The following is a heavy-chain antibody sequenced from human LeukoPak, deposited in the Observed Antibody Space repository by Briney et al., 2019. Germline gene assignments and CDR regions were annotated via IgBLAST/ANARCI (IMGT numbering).Heavy chain of an antibody. Sequence: SEALSLTCTVSGGSISSSSYYWGWIRQPPGKGLEWIGSIYYSGSTYYNPSLKSRVTISVDTSKNQFSLKLSSVTAADTAVYYCARDVGCSSTSCYPDAFDIWGQGTMVTVSS. D-gene: IGHD2-2*01. CDR3: ARDVGCSSTSCYPDAFDI. V-gene: IGHV4-39*07. CDR1: GGSISSSSYY. J-gene: IGHJ3*02. CDR2: IYYSGST.